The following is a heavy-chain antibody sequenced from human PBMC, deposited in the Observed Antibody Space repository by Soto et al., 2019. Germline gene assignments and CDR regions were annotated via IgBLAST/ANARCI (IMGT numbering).Heavy chain of an antibody. CDR3: ARRPYGNLGYYHYYMDV. CDR1: GFTFSSYA. J-gene: IGHJ6*03. V-gene: IGHV3-64*01. CDR2: LSSNGATS. D-gene: IGHD3-16*01. Sequence: GGSLRLSCTASGFTFSSYAMHWVRQAPGKGLEYVSALSSNGATSYYANSVKGRFTISRDNSKNTLYLQMGSLRADDMAVYYCARRPYGNLGYYHYYMDVWGKGTTVTVSS.